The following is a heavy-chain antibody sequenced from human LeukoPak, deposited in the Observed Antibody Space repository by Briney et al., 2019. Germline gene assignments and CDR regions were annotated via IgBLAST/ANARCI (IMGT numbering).Heavy chain of an antibody. CDR3: ARTAKGGTYYYDSSGYHNDAFDI. D-gene: IGHD3-22*01. CDR2: IYTSGST. V-gene: IGHV4-61*02. CDR1: GGSISSGSYY. Sequence: SQTLSLTCTVSGGSISSGSYYWSWIRQPAGKGLEWIGRIYTSGSTNYNPSLKSRVTISVDTSKNQFSLKLSSVTAADTAVYYCARTAKGGTYYYDSSGYHNDAFDIWGQGTMVTVS. J-gene: IGHJ3*02.